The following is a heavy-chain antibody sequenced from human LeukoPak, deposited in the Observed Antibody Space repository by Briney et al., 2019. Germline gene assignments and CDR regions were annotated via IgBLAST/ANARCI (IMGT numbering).Heavy chain of an antibody. D-gene: IGHD4-17*01. J-gene: IGHJ6*03. CDR2: INPSGGST. V-gene: IGHV1-46*01. CDR1: GYTFSSYY. Sequence: SVKVSCKASGYTFSSYYMHWVRQAPGQGLEWMGIINPSGGSTSYAHKFQGRVTMTRDMSTSTGYMELRSLRSEDTAVYYCARDSLNRRGYGDSRWYYYYYMDVWGKGTTVTVSS. CDR3: ARDSLNRRGYGDSRWYYYYYMDV.